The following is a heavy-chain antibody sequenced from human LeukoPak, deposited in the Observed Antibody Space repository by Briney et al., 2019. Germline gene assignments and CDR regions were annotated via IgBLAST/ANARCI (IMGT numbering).Heavy chain of an antibody. D-gene: IGHD5-12*01. CDR1: GYTFTGYY. CDR3: ARYSGYDEPFEY. J-gene: IGHJ4*02. Sequence: ASVKVSCKASGYTFTGYYMHWVRQAPGQGLEWMGWIIPNSGGTSYAQKFQSRVTMTRDTSVTTAYMELSRLRSGDTAVYYCARYSGYDEPFEYWGQGTLVTVSS. V-gene: IGHV1-2*02. CDR2: IIPNSGGT.